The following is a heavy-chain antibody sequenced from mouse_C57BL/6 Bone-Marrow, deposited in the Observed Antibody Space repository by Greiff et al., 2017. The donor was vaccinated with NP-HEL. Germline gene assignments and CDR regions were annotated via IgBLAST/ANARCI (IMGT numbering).Heavy chain of an antibody. CDR2: IDPSDSYT. CDR3: ARKGAIDY. J-gene: IGHJ4*01. CDR1: GYTFTSYW. V-gene: IGHV1-50*01. Sequence: QVQLQQPGAELVKPGASVKLSCKASGYTFTSYWMQWVKQRPGQGLEWIGEIDPSDSYTNYNQKFKGKATLTVDTSSSTAYMQLSSLTSEDSAVDYCARKGAIDYWGQGTSVTVTA.